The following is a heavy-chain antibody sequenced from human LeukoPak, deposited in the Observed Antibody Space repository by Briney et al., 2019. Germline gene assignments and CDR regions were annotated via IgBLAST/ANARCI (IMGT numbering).Heavy chain of an antibody. Sequence: GGSLRLSCAASGFTFASYAMSWIRQAPGKGLEWVSYISSSGSTIYYADSVKGRFTISRDNAKNSLFLQMNSLRAEDTAVYYCARERSVREYYYDSSGYSPLDYWGQGTLVTVSS. J-gene: IGHJ4*02. CDR1: GFTFASYA. D-gene: IGHD3-22*01. V-gene: IGHV3-11*01. CDR3: ARERSVREYYYDSSGYSPLDY. CDR2: ISSSGSTI.